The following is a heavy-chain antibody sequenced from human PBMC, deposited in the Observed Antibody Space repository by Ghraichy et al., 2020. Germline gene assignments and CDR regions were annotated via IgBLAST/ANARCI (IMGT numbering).Heavy chain of an antibody. D-gene: IGHD3-10*01. V-gene: IGHV3-7*04. J-gene: IGHJ4*02. CDR2: IKPDGSET. CDR3: ARDISRPGIIRGVIDY. CDR1: GFTFTNSW. Sequence: GGLRLSCAASGFTFTNSWMTWVRQAPGKGLEWVANIKPDGSETYYVGSVKGRFIISRDNAKNSLYLQMNSLRAEDTAVYYCARDISRPGIIRGVIDYWGQGTLVTVSS.